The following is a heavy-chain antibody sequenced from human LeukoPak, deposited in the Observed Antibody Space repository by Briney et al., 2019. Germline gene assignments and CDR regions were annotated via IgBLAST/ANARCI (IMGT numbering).Heavy chain of an antibody. CDR1: GGSISSYY. D-gene: IGHD1-26*01. J-gene: IGHJ4*02. CDR3: ARDGVSGSYSSDY. V-gene: IGHV4-59*12. CDR2: IYYSGST. Sequence: SETLSLTCTVSGGSISSYYWSWIRQPPGKGLEWIGYIYYSGSTNYNPSLKSRVTISVDTSKNQFSLKLSSVTAADTAVYYCARDGVSGSYSSDYWGQGTLVTVSS.